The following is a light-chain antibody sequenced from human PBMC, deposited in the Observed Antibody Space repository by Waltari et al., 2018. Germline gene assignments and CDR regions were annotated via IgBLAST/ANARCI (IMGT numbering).Light chain of an antibody. Sequence: QSALTQPASVSGSPGQSITISCTGTSGDVWGYDLVSWYQQHPGKAPKLMIYDATNRPSGVSDRFSASTSGNTASLTISDLRPEDEAEYYCSSFTSSSTGIFGSGTTVTVL. V-gene: IGLV2-14*03. CDR3: SSFTSSSTGI. CDR1: SGDVWGYDL. J-gene: IGLJ1*01. CDR2: DAT.